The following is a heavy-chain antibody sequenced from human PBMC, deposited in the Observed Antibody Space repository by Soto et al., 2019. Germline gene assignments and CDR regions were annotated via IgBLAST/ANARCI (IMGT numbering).Heavy chain of an antibody. J-gene: IGHJ4*02. D-gene: IGHD6-13*01. CDR1: GFTFDDYA. Sequence: GGSLRLSCAASGFTFDDYAMHWVRQAPGKGLEWVSGISWNSGSIGYADSVKGRFTISRDNAKNSLYLQMNSLRAEDTALYYCAKAIAAAGPYYFDYWGQGTLVTVSS. CDR3: AKAIAAAGPYYFDY. V-gene: IGHV3-9*01. CDR2: ISWNSGSI.